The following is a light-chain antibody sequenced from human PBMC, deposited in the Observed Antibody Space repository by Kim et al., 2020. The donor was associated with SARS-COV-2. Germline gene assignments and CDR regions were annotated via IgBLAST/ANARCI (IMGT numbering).Light chain of an antibody. V-gene: IGKV3D-15*03. Sequence: EIVMTQSPTTLSVSLGESATLSFRASQSVLSKLAWYQQKPGQAPRLLIHGASSRATDIPARFSGSGSGTEFSLTISLLRSEDSAIYYCQQYNNWPYTFGQGTKREIK. J-gene: IGKJ2*01. CDR2: GAS. CDR1: QSVLSK. CDR3: QQYNNWPYT.